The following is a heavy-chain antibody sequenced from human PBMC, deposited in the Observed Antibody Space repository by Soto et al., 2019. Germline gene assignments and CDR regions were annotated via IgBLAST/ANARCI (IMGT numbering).Heavy chain of an antibody. J-gene: IGHJ5*02. D-gene: IGHD3-9*01. CDR1: GYTFTSYY. Sequence: EASVKVSCKASGYTFTSYYMHWVRQAPGQGLEWMGIINPSGGSTSYAQKFQGRVTMTRDTSTSTVYMELSSLRSEDTAVYYCARDMPAFLGDILSHLHNWFDPWGQGTLVTVSS. CDR2: INPSGGST. CDR3: ARDMPAFLGDILSHLHNWFDP. V-gene: IGHV1-46*03.